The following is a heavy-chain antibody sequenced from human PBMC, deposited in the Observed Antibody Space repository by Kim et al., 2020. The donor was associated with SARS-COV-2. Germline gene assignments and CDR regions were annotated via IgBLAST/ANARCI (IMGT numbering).Heavy chain of an antibody. V-gene: IGHV3-30*18. J-gene: IGHJ4*02. CDR1: GFTFNTYG. CDR2: ISYDGSNK. CDR3: AKSFSGSYFGYDY. D-gene: IGHD1-26*01. Sequence: GGSLRLSCAASGFTFNTYGMHWVRQAPGKGQEWVAVISYDGSNKYYPDSVKGRFTISRDNSKNTLYLQMNSLRIEDTAVYYCAKSFSGSYFGYDYWGQGTLVTVSS.